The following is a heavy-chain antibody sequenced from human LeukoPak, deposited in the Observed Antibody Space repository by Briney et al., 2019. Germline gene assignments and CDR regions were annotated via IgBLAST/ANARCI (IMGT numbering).Heavy chain of an antibody. D-gene: IGHD5-18*01. V-gene: IGHV3-9*01. CDR1: GFTFDDYA. Sequence: GRSLRLSCAASGFTFDDYAMHWVRQAPGKGLEWVSGISWNSGSIGYADSVKGRFTISRDNAKNSLYLQMNSLRAEDTALYYCARGVDTATFDYWGQGTLVTVSS. CDR3: ARGVDTATFDY. J-gene: IGHJ4*02. CDR2: ISWNSGSI.